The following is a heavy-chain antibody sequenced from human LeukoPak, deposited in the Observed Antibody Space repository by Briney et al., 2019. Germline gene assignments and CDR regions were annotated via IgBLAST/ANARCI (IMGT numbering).Heavy chain of an antibody. J-gene: IGHJ6*03. CDR2: INWNGGST. D-gene: IGHD3-10*01. CDR1: GFTFDDYG. Sequence: GGSLRLSCAASGFTFDDYGMSWVRQAPGKGLEWVSGINWNGGSTGYADSVKGRFTISRDNAKNSLYLQMNSLRPEDTALYYCAKDYGSGSHHYYYYMDVWGKGTTVTISS. V-gene: IGHV3-20*04. CDR3: AKDYGSGSHHYYYYMDV.